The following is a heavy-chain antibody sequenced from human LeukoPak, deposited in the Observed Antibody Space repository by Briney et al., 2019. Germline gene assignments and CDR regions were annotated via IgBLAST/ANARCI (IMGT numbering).Heavy chain of an antibody. D-gene: IGHD2-21*02. CDR3: AKDRWGHCGGDCYFFDY. V-gene: IGHV3-30*18. CDR2: ISYDGSNK. CDR1: GFTFSSYG. Sequence: PGGSLRLSYAASGFTFSSYGMHWVRQAPGKGLEWVAVISYDGSNKYYADSVKGRFTISRDNSKNTLYLQMNSLRAEDTAVYYCAKDRWGHCGGDCYFFDYWGQGTLVTVSS. J-gene: IGHJ4*02.